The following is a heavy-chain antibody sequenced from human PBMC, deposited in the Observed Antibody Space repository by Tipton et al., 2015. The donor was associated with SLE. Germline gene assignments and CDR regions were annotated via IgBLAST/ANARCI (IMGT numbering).Heavy chain of an antibody. CDR1: GYTFTSYA. CDR3: AKDLGDWGPDFDY. J-gene: IGHJ4*02. V-gene: IGHV1-3*01. Sequence: QSGPEVKKPGASVKVSCKASGYTFTSYAMHWVRQDPGQRLEWMGWINAGNGNTKYSQKFQGRVTFTWDTSATPAYMEVSRLRSEDTAVYYCAKDLGDWGPDFDYWGQGTPVTVSS. D-gene: IGHD3-10*01. CDR2: INAGNGNT.